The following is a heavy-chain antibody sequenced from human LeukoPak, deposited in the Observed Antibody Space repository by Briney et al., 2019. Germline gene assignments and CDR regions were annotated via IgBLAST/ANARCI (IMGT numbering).Heavy chain of an antibody. J-gene: IGHJ3*02. V-gene: IGHV4-59*01. D-gene: IGHD3-22*01. Sequence: SETLSLTCTVSGGSISSYYWSWIRQPPGKGLEWIGYIYYSGSTNYNPSLKSRVTISVDTSKNQFSLKLSSVTAADTAVYYCARYDSSPLDAFDIWGQGTMVTVSS. CDR3: ARYDSSPLDAFDI. CDR2: IYYSGST. CDR1: GGSISSYY.